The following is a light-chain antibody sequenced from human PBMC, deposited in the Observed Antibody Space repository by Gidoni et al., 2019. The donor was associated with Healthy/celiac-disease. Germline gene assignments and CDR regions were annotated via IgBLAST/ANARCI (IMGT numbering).Light chain of an antibody. J-gene: IGKJ2*01. Sequence: IVLTQSPGPLSLSPGERATLSCGASQGVSSSYLAWYQQKPGQAPRLLIYGASSRATGIPDRFSGSGSGTDFTLTISRLEPEDFAVYYCQQYRPGMYTFGQGTKLEIK. V-gene: IGKV3-20*01. CDR1: QGVSSSY. CDR2: GAS. CDR3: QQYRPGMYT.